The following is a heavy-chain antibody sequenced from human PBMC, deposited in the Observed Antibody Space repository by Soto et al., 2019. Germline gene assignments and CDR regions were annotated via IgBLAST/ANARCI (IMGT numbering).Heavy chain of an antibody. Sequence: QVQLQESGPGLVKPSGTLSLTCAVSGGSISSSNWWSWVRQPPGKGLEWIGEIYHSGSTNYNPSLKSRVTKSVDKSKNQFSLKLSSVTAADTAVYYCARDRVAVAGSGYFQHWGQGTLVTVSS. CDR1: GGSISSSNW. CDR3: ARDRVAVAGSGYFQH. CDR2: IYHSGST. J-gene: IGHJ1*01. D-gene: IGHD6-19*01. V-gene: IGHV4-4*02.